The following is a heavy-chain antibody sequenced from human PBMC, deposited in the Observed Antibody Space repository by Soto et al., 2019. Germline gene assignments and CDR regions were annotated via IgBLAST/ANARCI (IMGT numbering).Heavy chain of an antibody. J-gene: IGHJ6*02. CDR3: ARDNYDFWSGYHGPDYYYSGMDV. D-gene: IGHD3-3*01. V-gene: IGHV1-2*02. CDR2: INPNSGGT. CDR1: GYTFTGYY. Sequence: ASVKVSCKASGYTFTGYYMHWVRQAPGQGLEWMGWINPNSGGTNYAQKFQGRVTMTRDTSISTAYMELSRLRSDDTAVYYCARDNYDFWSGYHGPDYYYSGMDVWGQGTTVTVSS.